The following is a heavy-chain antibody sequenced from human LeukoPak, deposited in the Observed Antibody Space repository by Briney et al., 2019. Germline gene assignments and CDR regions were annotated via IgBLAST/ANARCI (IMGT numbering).Heavy chain of an antibody. CDR3: ARGIRGYSYYYYYGMDV. J-gene: IGHJ6*02. Sequence: SETLSLTCTVSGGSISSYYWSWIRQPPGKGLEWIGYIYYSGSTNYNPSLKSRVTISVDTSKNQFSLKLSSVTAADTAVYYCARGIRGYSYYYYYGMDVWAKGPRSPSP. CDR1: GGSISSYY. V-gene: IGHV4-59*08. D-gene: IGHD5-18*01. CDR2: IYYSGST.